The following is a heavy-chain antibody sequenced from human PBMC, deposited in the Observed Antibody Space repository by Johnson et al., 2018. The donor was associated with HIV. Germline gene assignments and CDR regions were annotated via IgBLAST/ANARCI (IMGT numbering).Heavy chain of an antibody. Sequence: QVQLVESGGGAVRPGGSLRISCAASGFTFDDYGMSWVRQAPGKGLEWVAVISYDGSNKYYADSVKGRFTISRDNSKNTLYLQMNSLRAEDTAVYYCARGRDGDSDAFDIWGQGTMVTVSS. CDR1: GFTFDDYG. V-gene: IGHV3-30*03. D-gene: IGHD4-17*01. CDR3: ARGRDGDSDAFDI. CDR2: ISYDGSNK. J-gene: IGHJ3*02.